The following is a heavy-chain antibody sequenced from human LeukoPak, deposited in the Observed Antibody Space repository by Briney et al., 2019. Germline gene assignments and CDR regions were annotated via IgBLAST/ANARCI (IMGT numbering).Heavy chain of an antibody. CDR2: VYHSGST. D-gene: IGHD3-22*01. J-gene: IGHJ4*02. CDR1: GFTFSSYA. CDR3: ARGREYYDSSGYSCIDY. V-gene: IGHV4-59*01. Sequence: PGGSLRLSCAASGFTFSSYAMHWVRQPPGKGLEWMGHVYHSGSTNYNPSLKSRVAISVDTSKNQFSLRLSPVTAADTAVYYCARGREYYDSSGYSCIDYWGQGTLVAVSS.